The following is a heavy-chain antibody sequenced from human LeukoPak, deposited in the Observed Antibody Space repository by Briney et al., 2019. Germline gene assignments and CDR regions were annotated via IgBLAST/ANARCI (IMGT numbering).Heavy chain of an antibody. CDR2: ISAYNGNT. V-gene: IGHV1-18*01. CDR3: ARAGEVLLWFEELSPRGTAHYGMDV. Sequence: ASVKVSCKASGYTFTSYGISWVRQAPGQGLEWMGWISAYNGNTNYAQKLQGRVTMTTDTSTSTAYMELRSLRSDDTAVYYCARAGEVLLWFEELSPRGTAHYGMDVWGQGTTVTVSS. J-gene: IGHJ6*02. D-gene: IGHD3-10*01. CDR1: GYTFTSYG.